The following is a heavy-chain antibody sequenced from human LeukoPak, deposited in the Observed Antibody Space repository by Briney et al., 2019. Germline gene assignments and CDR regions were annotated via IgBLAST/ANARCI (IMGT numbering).Heavy chain of an antibody. CDR3: ARDYCSSTSCYHWFDR. CDR2: IYYSGST. CDR1: GGSISSYY. J-gene: IGHJ5*02. D-gene: IGHD2-2*01. Sequence: SETLSLTCTVSGGSISSYYWSWIRQPPGKGLEWIGYIYYSGSTYYNPSLKSRVAISVDTSKNQFSLKLSSVTAADTAVYYCARDYCSSTSCYHWFDRWGQGTLVTVSS. V-gene: IGHV4-59*12.